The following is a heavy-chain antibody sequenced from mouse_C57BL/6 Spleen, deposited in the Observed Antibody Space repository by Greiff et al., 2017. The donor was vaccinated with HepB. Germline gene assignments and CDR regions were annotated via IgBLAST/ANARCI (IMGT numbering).Heavy chain of an antibody. Sequence: EVQLQQSGAELVKPGASVKLSCTASGFNIKDYYMHWVKQRTEQGLEWIGRFDPEDGETKYDPKFQGKATITADTSSNTACLQLSSLTSADTAVYYCARQGYFDYWGQGTTLTVSS. CDR2: FDPEDGET. V-gene: IGHV14-2*01. CDR3: ARQGYFDY. J-gene: IGHJ2*01. CDR1: GFNIKDYY.